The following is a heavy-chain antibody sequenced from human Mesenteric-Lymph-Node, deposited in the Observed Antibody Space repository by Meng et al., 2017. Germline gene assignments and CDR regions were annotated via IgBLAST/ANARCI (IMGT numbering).Heavy chain of an antibody. J-gene: IGHJ4*02. V-gene: IGHV4-4*02. D-gene: IGHD6-19*01. Sequence: VPVRESGPGLGKPSGTLSLLCSVSGGSITSSNWWSWVRQPPGKGLEWIGEIYHSGTTNYNPSLKSRVTISVDKSNNQFSLNLSSLTAADTAIYYCAGRLAGLRTYYFDYWGQGTLVTVSS. CDR2: IYHSGTT. CDR1: GGSITSSNW. CDR3: AGRLAGLRTYYFDY.